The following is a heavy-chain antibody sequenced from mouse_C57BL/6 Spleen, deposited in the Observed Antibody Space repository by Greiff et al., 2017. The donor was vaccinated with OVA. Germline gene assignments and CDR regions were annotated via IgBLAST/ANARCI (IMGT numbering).Heavy chain of an antibody. CDR2: IHPNSGST. CDR1: GYTFTSYW. J-gene: IGHJ4*01. V-gene: IGHV1-64*01. D-gene: IGHD2-4*01. CDR3: ASNPPMNTRYYYAMDY. Sequence: QVQLQQPGAELVKPGASVKLSCKASGYTFTSYWMHWVKQRPGQGLEWIGMIHPNSGSTNYNEKFKSKATLTVDKSSSTAYMQLSSLTSEDSAVYDCASNPPMNTRYYYAMDYWGQGTSVTVSS.